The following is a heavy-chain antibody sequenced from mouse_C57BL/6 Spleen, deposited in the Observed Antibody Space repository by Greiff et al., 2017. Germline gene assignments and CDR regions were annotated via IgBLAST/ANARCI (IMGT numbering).Heavy chain of an antibody. D-gene: IGHD2-3*01. V-gene: IGHV1-69*01. CDR3: ARGGVTTRDYAMDY. J-gene: IGHJ4*01. CDR2: IDPSDSYT. Sequence: VQLQQPGAELVMPGASVKLSCKASGYTFTSYWMHWVKQRPGQGLEWIGEIDPSDSYTNYNQKFKGKSTLTVDKSSSTAYMQLSSLTSEDSAVYYCARGGVTTRDYAMDYWGQGTSVTVSS. CDR1: GYTFTSYW.